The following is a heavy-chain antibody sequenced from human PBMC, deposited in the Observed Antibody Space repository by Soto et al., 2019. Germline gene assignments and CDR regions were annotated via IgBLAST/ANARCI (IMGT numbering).Heavy chain of an antibody. CDR3: AGPDILTGYFYYYYGMDV. J-gene: IGHJ6*02. V-gene: IGHV1-69*01. Sequence: QVQLVQSGAEVKKPGSSVKVSCMASGGTFSSYAISWVRQAPGQGLEWMGGIIPIFGTANYAQKFQGRVTITADESTSTAYMELSSLRSEDTAVYYCAGPDILTGYFYYYYGMDVWGQGTTVTVSS. CDR1: GGTFSSYA. D-gene: IGHD3-9*01. CDR2: IIPIFGTA.